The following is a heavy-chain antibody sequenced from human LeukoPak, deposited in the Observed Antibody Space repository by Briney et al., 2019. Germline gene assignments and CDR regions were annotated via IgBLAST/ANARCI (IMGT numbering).Heavy chain of an antibody. Sequence: ASVKVSCRASGYTFTSYDINWVRQATGQGLEWMGWIGPNNGNTGYAQKFQGRVTMTRNTSISTAYMELSSLRSEDTAVYYCARGRKTGTRVAVDIWGQGTMVTVSS. CDR1: GYTFTSYD. V-gene: IGHV1-8*01. CDR3: ARGRKTGTRVAVDI. CDR2: IGPNNGNT. J-gene: IGHJ3*02.